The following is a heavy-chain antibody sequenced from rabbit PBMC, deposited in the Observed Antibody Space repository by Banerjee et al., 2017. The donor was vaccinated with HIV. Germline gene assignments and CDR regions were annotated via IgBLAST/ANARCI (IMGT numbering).Heavy chain of an antibody. D-gene: IGHD4-1*01. CDR2: IYSADGNT. CDR1: GFTFSNYW. V-gene: IGHV1S40*01. Sequence: QSLEESGGDLVKPGASLTLTCKASGFTFSNYWICWVRQAPGKGLEWIACIYSADGNTHYASWAKGRFTISKTSSTVDLKMTSLTAADTATYFCARDLAGVIGWNFNLWGQGTLVTVS. J-gene: IGHJ4*01. CDR3: ARDLAGVIGWNFNL.